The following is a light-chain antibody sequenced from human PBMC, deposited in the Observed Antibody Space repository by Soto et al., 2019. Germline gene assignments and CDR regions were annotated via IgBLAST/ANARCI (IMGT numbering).Light chain of an antibody. CDR3: QQYGSSPQT. Sequence: ELVLTQSPVTLSLSPGERATLSCRASQSVSSSYLAWYQQKPGQAPRLLLYGASRRATGIPDRFSGSGSGTDFTLTISRLEPEDFAVYYCQQYGSSPQTFGQGTKVDI. CDR2: GAS. V-gene: IGKV3-20*01. J-gene: IGKJ1*01. CDR1: QSVSSSY.